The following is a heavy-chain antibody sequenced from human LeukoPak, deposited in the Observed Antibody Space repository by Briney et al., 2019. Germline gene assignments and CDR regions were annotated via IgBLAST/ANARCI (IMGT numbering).Heavy chain of an antibody. J-gene: IGHJ5*02. CDR3: ASYYDSSGYFGYNWFDP. D-gene: IGHD3-22*01. CDR2: IYYSGST. Sequence: PSETLSLTCTVSGGSISSGGYYWSWIRQHPGKGLEWIGYIYYSGSTYYNPSLKSRVTISVDTSKNQFSLKLSSVTAADTAVYYCASYYDSSGYFGYNWFDPWGQGTLVTVSS. V-gene: IGHV4-31*03. CDR1: GGSISSGGYY.